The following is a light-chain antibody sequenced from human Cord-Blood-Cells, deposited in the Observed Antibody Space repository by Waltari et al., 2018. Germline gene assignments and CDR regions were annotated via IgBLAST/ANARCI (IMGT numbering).Light chain of an antibody. CDR3: QSADSSGTYV. Sequence: SYELTQPPSVSVSPGQTARITCSGDALPKQYAYWYQQKPGQAPVLVIYKDRERHSGIPERFSGSSSGTTVTLTISGVQAEDEADYYCQSADSSGTYVFGTGTKVTVL. V-gene: IGLV3-25*03. J-gene: IGLJ1*01. CDR1: ALPKQY. CDR2: KDR.